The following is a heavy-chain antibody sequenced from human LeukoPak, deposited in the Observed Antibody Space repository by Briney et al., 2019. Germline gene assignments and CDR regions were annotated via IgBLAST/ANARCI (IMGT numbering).Heavy chain of an antibody. V-gene: IGHV4-39*07. CDR3: AREVVGYGDYRGNWFDP. Sequence: SETLSLTCTVSGGSISSSSYYWGWIRQPPGKGLEWIGSIYYSGSTYYNPSLKSRVTISVDTSKNQFSLKLSSATAADTAVYYCAREVVGYGDYRGNWFDPWGQGTLVTVSS. D-gene: IGHD4-17*01. CDR2: IYYSGST. CDR1: GGSISSSSYY. J-gene: IGHJ5*02.